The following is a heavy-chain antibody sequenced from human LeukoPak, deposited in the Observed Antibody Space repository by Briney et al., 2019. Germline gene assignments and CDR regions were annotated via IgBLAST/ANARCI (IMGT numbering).Heavy chain of an antibody. Sequence: GGSLRLSCAASGFTFSSYRMNWVRQAPGKGLEWVSSISSSSSYIYYADSVKGRFTISRDNAKNSLYLQMNSLRAEDTAVYYCARGGSSWPIPFDYWGQGTLVTVSS. D-gene: IGHD6-13*01. V-gene: IGHV3-21*01. CDR1: GFTFSSYR. J-gene: IGHJ4*02. CDR2: ISSSSSYI. CDR3: ARGGSSWPIPFDY.